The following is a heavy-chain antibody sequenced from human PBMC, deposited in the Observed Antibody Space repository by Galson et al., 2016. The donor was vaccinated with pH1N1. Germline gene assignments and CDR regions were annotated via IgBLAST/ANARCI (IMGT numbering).Heavy chain of an antibody. D-gene: IGHD2-15*01. CDR1: GDPVSSGDHY. V-gene: IGHV4-30-4*01. CDR3: ARESCGGSCYYYHYYDGVDV. CDR2: ISGSGRT. Sequence: LSLTCPVSGDPVSSGDHYWSWIRQSTGRGLEWIGCISGSGRTYYNPSLKSPLTISLDTSKNQFSLRLASVTATDTPVYYCARESCGGSCYYYHYYDGVDVWGQGATVTVSS. J-gene: IGHJ6*02.